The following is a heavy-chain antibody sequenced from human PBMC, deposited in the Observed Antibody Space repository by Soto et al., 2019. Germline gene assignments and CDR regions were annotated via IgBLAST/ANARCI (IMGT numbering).Heavy chain of an antibody. CDR2: IDWDDDK. J-gene: IGHJ4*02. D-gene: IGHD6-13*01. CDR3: ARTRSLAAAGTFDY. V-gene: IGHV2-70*04. CDR1: GFSLSTSGMR. Sequence: GPTLVNPTQTLTLTCTFSGFSLSTSGMRVSWIRQPPGKALEWLARIDWDDDKFYSTSLKTRLTISKDTSKNQVVLTMTNMDPVDTATYYCARTRSLAAAGTFDYWGQGTLVTVSS.